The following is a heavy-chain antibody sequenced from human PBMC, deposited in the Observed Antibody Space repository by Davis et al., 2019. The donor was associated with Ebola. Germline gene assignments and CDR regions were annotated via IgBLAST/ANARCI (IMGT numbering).Heavy chain of an antibody. Sequence: PGGSLRLSCTVSGGSISSYYWSWIRQPPGKGLEWIGYIYYSGSTNYNPSLKSRVTISVDTSKNQFSLKLSSVTAADTAVYYCARDGIAAADPLDYWGQGTLVTVSS. CDR2: IYYSGST. CDR1: GGSISSYY. J-gene: IGHJ4*02. D-gene: IGHD6-13*01. CDR3: ARDGIAAADPLDY. V-gene: IGHV4-59*12.